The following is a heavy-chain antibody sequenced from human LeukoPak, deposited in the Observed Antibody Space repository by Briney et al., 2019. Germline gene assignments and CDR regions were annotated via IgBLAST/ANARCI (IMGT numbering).Heavy chain of an antibody. V-gene: IGHV1-2*02. Sequence: ASVKVSCKVSVYSFTGYYMHWVRQAPGEGLEWMGRINPNSGGTNYAQKFQGRVTMTGDTSISTAYMELSRLRSDDTAVYYCARVRESSCSNGVCYAYWGQGTLVTVSS. D-gene: IGHD2-8*01. CDR2: INPNSGGT. CDR3: ARVRESSCSNGVCYAY. CDR1: VYSFTGYY. J-gene: IGHJ4*02.